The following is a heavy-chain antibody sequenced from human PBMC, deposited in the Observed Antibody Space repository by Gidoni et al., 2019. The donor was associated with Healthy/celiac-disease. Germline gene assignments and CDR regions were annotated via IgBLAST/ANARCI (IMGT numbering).Heavy chain of an antibody. Sequence: QVQLVQSGAEVKKPGSSVKVSCKASGGTFSSYAISWVRQAPGQGLEWMGRIIPILGIANYAQKFQGRVTITADKSTSTAYMELSSLRSEVTAVYYCARDFLDGYSGYAAPGVWGQGTTVTVSS. CDR1: GGTFSSYA. CDR3: ARDFLDGYSGYAAPGV. J-gene: IGHJ6*02. CDR2: IIPILGIA. V-gene: IGHV1-69*04. D-gene: IGHD5-12*01.